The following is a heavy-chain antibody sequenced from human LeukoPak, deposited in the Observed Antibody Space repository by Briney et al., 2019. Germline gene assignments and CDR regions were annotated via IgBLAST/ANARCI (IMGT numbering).Heavy chain of an antibody. D-gene: IGHD6-13*01. J-gene: IGHJ4*02. CDR2: IRSKANSYAT. V-gene: IGHV3-73*01. CDR1: GFTSSGSA. CDR3: ITRPEDAAAGLDF. Sequence: GGSLRLSCAASGFTSSGSAMHWVRQASGKGLEWVGRIRSKANSYATAYAASVKGRFTISRDDSKNTAYLQMNSLKTEDTAVYYCITRPEDAAAGLDFWGQGTLVTVSS.